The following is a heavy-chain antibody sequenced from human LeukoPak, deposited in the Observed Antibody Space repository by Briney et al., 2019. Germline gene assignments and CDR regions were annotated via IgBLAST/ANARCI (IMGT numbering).Heavy chain of an antibody. V-gene: IGHV3-7*01. CDR1: AFTFSNYW. CDR3: ATGGGWYFDY. J-gene: IGHJ4*02. D-gene: IGHD6-19*01. Sequence: GGSLRLSCAASAFTFSNYWMNWVRQAPGKGLEWVASIGQDGSENYYVDSVKGRFTISRDSAKNSLYLQMNSLRVEDTAVYYCATGGGWYFDYWGQGALITASS. CDR2: IGQDGSEN.